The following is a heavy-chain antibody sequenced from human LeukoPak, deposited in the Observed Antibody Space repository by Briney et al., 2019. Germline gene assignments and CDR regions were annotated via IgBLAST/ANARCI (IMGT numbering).Heavy chain of an antibody. CDR3: ARGEGPKSYFDY. CDR1: GGSSSGYY. CDR2: INHSRST. V-gene: IGHV4-34*01. Sequence: SETLSLTCAVYGGSSSGYYWSWIRQPPGKGLEWIGEINHSRSTNYNPSLKSRVTISVDTSKNQFSLKLSSVTAADTAVYYCARGEGPKSYFDYWGQGTLVTVSS. J-gene: IGHJ4*02.